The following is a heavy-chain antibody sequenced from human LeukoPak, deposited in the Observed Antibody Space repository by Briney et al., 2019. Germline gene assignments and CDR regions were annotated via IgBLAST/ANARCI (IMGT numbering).Heavy chain of an antibody. CDR2: ISSSGSYI. Sequence: TGGSLRLSCAASGFTFSSYSMNWVRQAPGKGLEWVSSISSSGSYIYYADSVKGRFTISRDNAKNSLYLQMNSLRAEDTAVYYCAKDSQWLALDYWGQGTLVTVSS. D-gene: IGHD6-19*01. V-gene: IGHV3-21*01. J-gene: IGHJ4*02. CDR1: GFTFSSYS. CDR3: AKDSQWLALDY.